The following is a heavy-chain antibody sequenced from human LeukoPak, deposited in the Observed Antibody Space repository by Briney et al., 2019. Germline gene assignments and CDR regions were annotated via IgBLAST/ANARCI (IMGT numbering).Heavy chain of an antibody. J-gene: IGHJ6*03. Sequence: GGSLRLSCAASGFTFSNYAMSWVRQAPGKGLEWVSAISGSGGSTYYADSVKGRFTISRDNSKNTLFLQMNSLRVDDTAAYYCAKSGRDSLNYYYYMDVWGKGTTVTISS. CDR3: AKSGRDSLNYYYYMDV. V-gene: IGHV3-23*01. CDR2: ISGSGGST. D-gene: IGHD3-10*01. CDR1: GFTFSNYA.